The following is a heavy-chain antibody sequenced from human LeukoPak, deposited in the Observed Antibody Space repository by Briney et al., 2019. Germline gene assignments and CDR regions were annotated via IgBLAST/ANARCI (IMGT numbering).Heavy chain of an antibody. CDR3: ARDLYYYDSGSYYYFDY. D-gene: IGHD3-10*01. CDR1: GGSISSSSYY. CDR2: IYYSGST. J-gene: IGHJ4*02. Sequence: PSETLSLTCTVSGGSISSSSYYWGWIRQPPGKGLEWIGSIYYSGSTFQNPSLRSRVTISVDTSKNQFSLKLSSVTAADTAVYYCARDLYYYDSGSYYYFDYWGQGTLVTVSS. V-gene: IGHV4-39*07.